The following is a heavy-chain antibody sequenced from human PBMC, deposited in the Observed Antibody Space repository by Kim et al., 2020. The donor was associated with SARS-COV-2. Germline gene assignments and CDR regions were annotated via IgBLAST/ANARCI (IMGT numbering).Heavy chain of an antibody. J-gene: IGHJ5*02. CDR2: IWYDGSNK. D-gene: IGHD3-10*01. V-gene: IGHV3-33*01. CDR1: GFSFTDYG. CDR3: GRQGYSFGSGSYFSRFDP. Sequence: GGSLRLSCAASGFSFTDYGMDWVRQAPGKGLQWVAVIWYDGSNKFYGDSVKGRFTISRDNPKNMLYLQLNDVTAEDTAVYYCGRQGYSFGSGSYFSRFDPTGRGTLVTVSA.